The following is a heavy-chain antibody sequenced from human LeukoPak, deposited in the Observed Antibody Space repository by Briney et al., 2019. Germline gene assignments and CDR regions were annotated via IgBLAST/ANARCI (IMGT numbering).Heavy chain of an antibody. Sequence: ASVKVSCKASGYTFTSYGISWVRQAPGQGLEWMGWISAYNGNTNYAQKFQGRVTMTRDTSTSTVYMELSSLRSEDTAVYYCARDSGEAYYFDYWGQGTLVTVSS. V-gene: IGHV1-18*01. J-gene: IGHJ4*02. D-gene: IGHD3-10*01. CDR2: ISAYNGNT. CDR3: ARDSGEAYYFDY. CDR1: GYTFTSYG.